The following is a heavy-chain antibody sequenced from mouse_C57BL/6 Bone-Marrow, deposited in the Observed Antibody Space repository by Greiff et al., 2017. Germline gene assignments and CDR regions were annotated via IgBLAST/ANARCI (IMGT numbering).Heavy chain of an antibody. CDR1: GYSFTGYY. J-gene: IGHJ4*01. D-gene: IGHD1-1*01. CDR2: INPSTGGT. Sequence: VQLQQSGPELVKPGASVKISCKASGYSFTGYYMNWVKQSPEKSLEWIGEINPSTGGTTYNQKFKAKATLTVDKSSSTAYMQLKSLTSEDSAVYYCALPRFYGYYAMDYWGQGTSVTVSS. V-gene: IGHV1-42*01. CDR3: ALPRFYGYYAMDY.